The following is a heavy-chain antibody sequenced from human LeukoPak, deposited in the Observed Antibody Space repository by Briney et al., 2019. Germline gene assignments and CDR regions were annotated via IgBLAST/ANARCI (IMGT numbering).Heavy chain of an antibody. Sequence: SGGSLRLSCATSGFSVSDNYMTWVRQASGKGLEWVSVIYRGGSTYYADSVKGRFTISRDNSKNMVYLQMNSLRVEDTAVYYCARGGAYGSGNHYRGGAFDIWGQGTMVTVSS. V-gene: IGHV3-53*01. CDR3: ARGGAYGSGNHYRGGAFDI. J-gene: IGHJ3*02. CDR1: GFSVSDNY. D-gene: IGHD3-10*01. CDR2: IYRGGST.